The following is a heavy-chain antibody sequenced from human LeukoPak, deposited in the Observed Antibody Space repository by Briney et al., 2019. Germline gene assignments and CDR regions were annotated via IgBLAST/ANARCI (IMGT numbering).Heavy chain of an antibody. CDR3: ARHGPGIAVALDY. J-gene: IGHJ4*02. CDR2: IDPSDSYT. CDR1: GYSFTSYW. D-gene: IGHD6-19*01. Sequence: GESLRISCQGSGYSFTSYWITWVRQMPGKGLEWMGRIDPSDSYTNYSPSFQGHVTISADKSISTAYLQWSSLKASDTAMYYCARHGPGIAVALDYWGQGTLVTVSS. V-gene: IGHV5-10-1*01.